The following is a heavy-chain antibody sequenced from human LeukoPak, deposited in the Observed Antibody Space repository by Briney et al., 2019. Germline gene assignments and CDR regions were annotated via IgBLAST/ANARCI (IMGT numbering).Heavy chain of an antibody. D-gene: IGHD1-26*01. CDR2: IYYSGST. V-gene: IGHV4-59*01. J-gene: IGHJ4*02. Sequence: SETLSLTCTVSGGSISSYYWSWIRQPPGKGLEWIGYIYYSGSTNYNPSLKSRVTISVDTSKNQFSLKLSSVTAADTAVYYCARGARLGFQSSDDFDYWDQGTLVTVSS. CDR1: GGSISSYY. CDR3: ARGARLGFQSSDDFDY.